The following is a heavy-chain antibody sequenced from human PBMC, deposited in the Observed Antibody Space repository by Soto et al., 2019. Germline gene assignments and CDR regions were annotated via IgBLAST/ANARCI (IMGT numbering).Heavy chain of an antibody. CDR3: ARGSDDPPPYYYYGMDV. CDR2: IIPIFGTA. CDR1: GGTFSSYA. D-gene: IGHD3-3*01. Sequence: QVQLVQSGAEVKKPGSSVKVSCKASGGTFSSYAISWVRQAPGQGLEWMGGIIPIFGTANYAQKFQGRVTSTADESTSTAYMGLSSLRSEDTAVYYCARGSDDPPPYYYYGMDVWGQGTTVTVSS. J-gene: IGHJ6*02. V-gene: IGHV1-69*12.